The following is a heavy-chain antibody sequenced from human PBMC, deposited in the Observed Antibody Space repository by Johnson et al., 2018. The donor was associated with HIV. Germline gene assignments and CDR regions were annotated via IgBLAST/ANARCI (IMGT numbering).Heavy chain of an antibody. Sequence: VQLVESGGGVVRPGGSLRLSCAASGFTFDDFGMGWVRQAPGKGLEWVSVIYSGGSTYYADSVKGRFTISRDNSKNTLYLQMNSLRAEDTAVYYCAKDRTSAQSAFDIWGQGTMVTVSS. CDR1: GFTFDDFG. D-gene: IGHD1-1*01. CDR3: AKDRTSAQSAFDI. J-gene: IGHJ3*02. CDR2: IYSGGST. V-gene: IGHV3-23*03.